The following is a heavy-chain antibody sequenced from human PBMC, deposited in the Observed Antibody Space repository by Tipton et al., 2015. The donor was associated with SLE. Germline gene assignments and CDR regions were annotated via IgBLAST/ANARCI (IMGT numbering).Heavy chain of an antibody. V-gene: IGHV3-7*01. CDR3: ARDYPFVVVPAAIGGYMDV. J-gene: IGHJ6*03. D-gene: IGHD2-2*02. CDR1: GFTFSSYW. CDR2: IKQDGSEK. Sequence: LSLTCAASGFTFSSYWMSWVRQAPGKGLEWVANIKQDGSEKYYVDSVKGRFTISRDNAKNSLYLQMNSLRAEDTAVYYCARDYPFVVVPAAIGGYMDVWGKGTTVTVSS.